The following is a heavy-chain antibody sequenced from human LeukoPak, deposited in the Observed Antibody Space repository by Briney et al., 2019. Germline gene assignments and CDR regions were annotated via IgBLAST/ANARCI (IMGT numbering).Heavy chain of an antibody. D-gene: IGHD6-19*01. CDR3: ARDLVAGVTFDI. Sequence: PGGSLRLSCAASGFTFSSYGMNWVRQAPGKGLEWVSSISSGSSYIYYADSLRGRFTISRDNAKNSLYLQMNSLRAEDTAVYYRARDLVAGVTFDIWGQGTMVTVSS. CDR1: GFTFSSYG. CDR2: ISSGSSYI. J-gene: IGHJ3*02. V-gene: IGHV3-21*01.